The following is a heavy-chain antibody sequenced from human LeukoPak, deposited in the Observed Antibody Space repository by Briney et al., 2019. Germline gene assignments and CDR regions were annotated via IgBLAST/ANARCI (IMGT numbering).Heavy chain of an antibody. CDR2: IGPDGSEK. D-gene: IGHD3-3*01. CDR3: VGFGSVDNP. V-gene: IGHV3-7*01. J-gene: IGHJ5*02. Sequence: GGSQRLSCSASGFTFSSYWMSWMRQAPGQGLEWVAHIGPDGSEKYYVDSVKGRFTISRDNAKNSLYLQMNSLRAEDTAVYYCVGFGSVDNPWGQGTLVTVAS. CDR1: GFTFSSYW.